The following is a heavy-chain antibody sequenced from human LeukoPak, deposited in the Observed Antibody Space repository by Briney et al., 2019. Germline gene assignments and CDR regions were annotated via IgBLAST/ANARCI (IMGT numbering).Heavy chain of an antibody. V-gene: IGHV3-7*01. CDR2: IKQDGSEK. CDR3: ARDRMGRIFDY. CDR1: GFTFSSYW. Sequence: GGSLRLSCAASGFTFSSYWMSWVRQAPGKGLEWVANIKQDGSEKYYVDSVKGRFTIPRDNAKNSLYLQMNSLRAEDTAVYYCARDRMGRIFDYWGQGTLVTVSS. D-gene: IGHD1-26*01. J-gene: IGHJ4*02.